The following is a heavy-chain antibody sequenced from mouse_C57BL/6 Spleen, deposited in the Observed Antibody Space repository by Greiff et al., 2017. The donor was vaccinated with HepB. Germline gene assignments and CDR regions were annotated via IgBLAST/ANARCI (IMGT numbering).Heavy chain of an antibody. CDR1: GFNIKDYY. CDR3: TTGDYGSSWFAY. D-gene: IGHD1-1*01. J-gene: IGHJ3*01. V-gene: IGHV14-1*01. Sequence: VQLKQSGAELVRPGASVKLSCTASGFNIKDYYMHWVKQRPEQGLEWIGRIDPEDGDTEYAPKFQGKATMTADTSSNTAYLQLSSLTSEDTAVYYCTTGDYGSSWFAYWGQGTLVTVSA. CDR2: IDPEDGDT.